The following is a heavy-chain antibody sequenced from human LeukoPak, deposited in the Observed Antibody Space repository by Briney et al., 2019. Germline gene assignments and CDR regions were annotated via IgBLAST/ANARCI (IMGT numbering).Heavy chain of an antibody. CDR2: ISSSSYI. D-gene: IGHD6-19*01. J-gene: IGHJ4*02. V-gene: IGHV3-21*01. Sequence: GGSLRLSCAASGFTFSSYSMNWVRQAPEKGLEWVSSISSSSYIYYADSVKGRFTISRDNAKNSLYLQMNSLRAEDTAVYYCARDSGWYSFDYWGQGTLVTVSS. CDR3: ARDSGWYSFDY. CDR1: GFTFSSYS.